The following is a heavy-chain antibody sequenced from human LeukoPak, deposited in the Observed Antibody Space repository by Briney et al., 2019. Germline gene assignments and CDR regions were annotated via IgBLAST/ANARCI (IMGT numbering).Heavy chain of an antibody. Sequence: SETLSLTCTVSSGSISSSSYYWGWIRQPPGKGLEWIGNIYYSGSTNYNPSLKSRVTISVKTSKNQFSLKLSSVTAADTAVYYCARVTGYMIEDYFDYWGQGTLVTVSS. J-gene: IGHJ4*02. CDR2: IYYSGST. CDR1: SGSISSSSYY. D-gene: IGHD3-22*01. CDR3: ARVTGYMIEDYFDY. V-gene: IGHV4-39*07.